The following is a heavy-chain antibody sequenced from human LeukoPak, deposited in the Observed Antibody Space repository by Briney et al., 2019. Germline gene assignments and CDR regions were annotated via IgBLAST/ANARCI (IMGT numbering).Heavy chain of an antibody. CDR2: SDPEDGET. Sequence: ASVKVSCKVSGYTLTELSMHWVRQAPGKGLEWMGGSDPEDGETIYAQKFQGRVTMTEDTSTDTAYMELSSLRSEDTAVYYCATDGPGLVRFGELAFDYWGQGTLVTVSS. V-gene: IGHV1-24*01. CDR3: ATDGPGLVRFGELAFDY. J-gene: IGHJ4*02. D-gene: IGHD3-10*01. CDR1: GYTLTELS.